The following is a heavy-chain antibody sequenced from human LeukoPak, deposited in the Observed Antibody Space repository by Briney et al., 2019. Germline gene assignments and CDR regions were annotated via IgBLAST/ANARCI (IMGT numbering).Heavy chain of an antibody. CDR3: ARDRRKVSYYGSGTFKFGENFFDS. CDR1: GYTFTGHY. J-gene: IGHJ4*02. Sequence: GASVKVSCKASGYTFTGHYIHWVRQAPGQELEWMGWINPNSGGTNYAQKFQGRVTMTRDTSISTAYMELSRLRSDDTAVYYCARDRRKVSYYGSGTFKFGENFFDSWGQGTLVTVSS. D-gene: IGHD3-10*01. CDR2: INPNSGGT. V-gene: IGHV1-2*02.